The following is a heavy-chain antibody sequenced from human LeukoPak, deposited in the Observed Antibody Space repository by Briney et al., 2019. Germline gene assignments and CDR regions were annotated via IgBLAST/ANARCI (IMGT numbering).Heavy chain of an antibody. J-gene: IGHJ4*02. CDR1: GGSISPYH. Sequence: SEALSLTCAVSGGSISPYHWTWIRQPPGKGLEWIGYISYSGSTNYNPPLKSRVTISIDTSKSQFSLKLTSVTAADTAVYYCARRGSNPRDYDYWGQGTLVTVSS. V-gene: IGHV4-59*08. CDR2: ISYSGST. D-gene: IGHD4-11*01. CDR3: ARRGSNPRDYDY.